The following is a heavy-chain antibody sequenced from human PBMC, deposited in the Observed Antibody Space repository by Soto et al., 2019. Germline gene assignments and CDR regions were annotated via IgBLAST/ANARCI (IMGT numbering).Heavy chain of an antibody. V-gene: IGHV3-30*18. CDR3: AKDRYYYDSSGYIDY. CDR1: GFTFSSYG. CDR2: ISYDGSNK. Sequence: QVQLVESGGGVVQPGRSLRLSCAASGFTFSSYGMHWVRQAPGKGLEWVAVISYDGSNKYYADSVKGRFTISRDNSKNTLYLQMNSLRAEDTAVYYCAKDRYYYDSSGYIDYWGQGTLVTVSS. J-gene: IGHJ4*02. D-gene: IGHD3-22*01.